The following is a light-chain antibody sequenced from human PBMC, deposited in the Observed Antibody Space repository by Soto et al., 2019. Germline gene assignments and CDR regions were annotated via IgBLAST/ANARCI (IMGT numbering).Light chain of an antibody. CDR2: GAS. CDR3: QQYNNWPRT. J-gene: IGKJ1*01. Sequence: EIVMTQSPVTLSASPEERATLSGRASQSVSSNLAWYQQKPGQAPRLLIYGASTRATCIPPRFSGSGSGTECTLTISSLHAEDCAVYYCQQYNNWPRTFGQGTKVEIK. CDR1: QSVSSN. V-gene: IGKV3-15*01.